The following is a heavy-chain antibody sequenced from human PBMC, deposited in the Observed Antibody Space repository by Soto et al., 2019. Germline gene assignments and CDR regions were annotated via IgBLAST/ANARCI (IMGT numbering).Heavy chain of an antibody. V-gene: IGHV4-34*01. CDR3: ARVYITIFGVIIPTYYVMAF. D-gene: IGHD3-3*01. J-gene: IGHJ6*02. Sequence: SGTLSLTCAVYGGSFSGYYWSWLRQHPGKGLEWIGEINHSGSTNYNPSLKSRVTISVDTSKNQFSLKLSSVTAADTAVYYCARVYITIFGVIIPTYYVMAFLGQGTTVTGSS. CDR1: GGSFSGYY. CDR2: INHSGST.